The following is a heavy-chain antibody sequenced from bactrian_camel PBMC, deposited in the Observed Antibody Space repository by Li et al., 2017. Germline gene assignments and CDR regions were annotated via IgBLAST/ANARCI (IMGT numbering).Heavy chain of an antibody. J-gene: IGHJ4*01. D-gene: IGHD4*01. CDR3: AMFAAFCRGERLWEAGYDY. V-gene: IGHV3S28*01. CDR1: GFTFSTYY. CDR2: IRTGDGRT. Sequence: QLVESGGGLVQPGGSLRLSCAASGFTFSTYYMSWVRQAPGKGLEWVSSIRTGDGRTNPIDSVKGRFTVSKDKNTLYLQMNSLKVEDTAMYYCAMFAAFCRGERLWEAGYDYWGQGTQVTVS.